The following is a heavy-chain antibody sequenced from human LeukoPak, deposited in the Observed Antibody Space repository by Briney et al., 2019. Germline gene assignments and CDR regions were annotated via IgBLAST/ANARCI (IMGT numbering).Heavy chain of an antibody. J-gene: IGHJ3*02. D-gene: IGHD3-9*01. Sequence: SVKVSCKASGGTFSSYAISRVRQAPGQGLEWMGGIIPIFGTANYAQKFQGRVTITADESTSTAYMELSSLRSEDTAVYYCARTPVKRYYDILTGYSYDAFDIWGQGTMVTVSS. V-gene: IGHV1-69*13. CDR1: GGTFSSYA. CDR3: ARTPVKRYYDILTGYSYDAFDI. CDR2: IIPIFGTA.